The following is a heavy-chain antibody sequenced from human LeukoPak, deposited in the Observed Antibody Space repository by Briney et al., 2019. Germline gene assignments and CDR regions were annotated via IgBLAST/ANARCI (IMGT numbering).Heavy chain of an antibody. D-gene: IGHD3-10*01. V-gene: IGHV3-21*01. CDR2: ISSSSSYI. Sequence: GGSLRLSCAASGFTVSSNYMSWVRQAPGKGLEWVSSISSSSSYIYYADSVKGRFTISRDNAKNSLYLQMNSLRAEDTAVYYCARTDYYGSGSYYPANYYYYMDVWGKGTTVTISS. J-gene: IGHJ6*03. CDR1: GFTVSSNY. CDR3: ARTDYYGSGSYYPANYYYYMDV.